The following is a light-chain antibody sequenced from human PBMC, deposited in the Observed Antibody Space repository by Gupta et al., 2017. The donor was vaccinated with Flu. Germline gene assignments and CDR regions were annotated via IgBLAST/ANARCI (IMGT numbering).Light chain of an antibody. CDR1: QTVGSS. CDR3: QQSYRAPFT. Sequence: DTQMTQSPSSLSAPVGDMVTIACRTSQTVGSSLNWYQQKPGKAPKLLIYGASTLHSGVPSRFSGSGSETDFILTISSLQPDDSALYCCQQSYRAPFTFGPGTKVEIK. J-gene: IGKJ3*01. CDR2: GAS. V-gene: IGKV1-39*01.